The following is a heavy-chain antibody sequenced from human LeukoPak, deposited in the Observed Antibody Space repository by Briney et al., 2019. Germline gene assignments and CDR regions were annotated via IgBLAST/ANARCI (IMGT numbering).Heavy chain of an antibody. V-gene: IGHV3-21*01. CDR1: GFTFSIHS. CDR2: ISSTSIYI. J-gene: IGHJ6*03. Sequence: PGGSLRLSCAASGFTFSIHSMSWVRQAPGKGLEWVSSISSTSIYIYYADSVRGRFTISRDNAENSLYLQINSLGVEDTAVYSCARVAAGAEAHTLHYHYMDVWGKGTTVTVSS. D-gene: IGHD6-13*01. CDR3: ARVAAGAEAHTLHYHYMDV.